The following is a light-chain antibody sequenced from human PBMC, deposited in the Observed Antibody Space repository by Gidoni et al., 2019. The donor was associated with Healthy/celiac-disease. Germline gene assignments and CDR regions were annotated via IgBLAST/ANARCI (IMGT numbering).Light chain of an antibody. CDR3: SSYTSSSTPHYV. V-gene: IGLV2-14*01. CDR2: DVS. Sequence: QSALTQPASVSGSPGQSLTISCTGTNSDVGGYNYVSWYQQHPGKAPKLMIYDVSNRPSGVSNRFSGSKSGNTAPLTISGLQAEDEADYYCSSYTSSSTPHYVFGTGTKDTVL. J-gene: IGLJ1*01. CDR1: NSDVGGYNY.